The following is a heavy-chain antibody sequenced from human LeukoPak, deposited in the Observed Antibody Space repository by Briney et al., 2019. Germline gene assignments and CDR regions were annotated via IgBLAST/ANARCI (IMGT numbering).Heavy chain of an antibody. V-gene: IGHV4-38-2*02. Sequence: SETLSPTCTVSGYSISSGYYWSWIRQPPGKGLEWIGEINHSGSTNYNPSLKSRVTISVDTSKNQFSLKLSSVTAADTAVYYCARAIAARYYYYYYMDVWGKGTTVTVSS. D-gene: IGHD6-6*01. J-gene: IGHJ6*03. CDR2: INHSGST. CDR1: GYSISSGYY. CDR3: ARAIAARYYYYYYMDV.